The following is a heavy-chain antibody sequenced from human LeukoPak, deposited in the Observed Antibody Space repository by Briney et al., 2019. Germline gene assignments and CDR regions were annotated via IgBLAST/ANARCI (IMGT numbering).Heavy chain of an antibody. CDR1: GYTFTGYY. CDR3: AREHDFWSGYFVY. D-gene: IGHD3-3*01. J-gene: IGHJ4*02. Sequence: GASVKVSCKASGYTFTGYYMHWVRQAPGQGLEWMGWINPNSGGTNYAQKFQGRVTMTRDTSISTACMELSRLRSDDTAVYHCAREHDFWSGYFVYWGQGTLVTVSS. V-gene: IGHV1-2*02. CDR2: INPNSGGT.